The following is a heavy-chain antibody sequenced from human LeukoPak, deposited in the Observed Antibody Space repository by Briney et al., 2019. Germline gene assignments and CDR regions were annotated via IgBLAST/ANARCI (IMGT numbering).Heavy chain of an antibody. Sequence: GGSLRLSCATSGFIFSTYALSWVRQAPGKGLEWASSISGSGGSTYHADSVKGRITISRDSSKNTLYLQMNSLRAEDTAIYYCARVIRAAPGKGYFDYWGQGTLVTVSS. CDR1: GFIFSTYA. V-gene: IGHV3-23*01. D-gene: IGHD6-13*01. J-gene: IGHJ4*02. CDR2: ISGSGGST. CDR3: ARVIRAAPGKGYFDY.